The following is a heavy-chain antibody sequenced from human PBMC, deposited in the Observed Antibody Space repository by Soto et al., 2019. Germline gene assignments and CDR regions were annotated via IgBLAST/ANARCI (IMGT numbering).Heavy chain of an antibody. J-gene: IGHJ3*02. V-gene: IGHV1-69*06. D-gene: IGHD3-10*01. CDR2: TIPVSNTA. CDR3: PRVVYSSGNYYTAPSAFDS. CDR1: GGTLSDHG. Sequence: QVQLEQSGAEVKKPGSSVKISCKASGGTLSDHGVSWLRQAPGQGLEWVVGTIPVSNTANYAPKLQGWVTIAADKSTNIAYWELGSLRSDATAFYYWPRVVYSSGNYYTAPSAFDSWGQGTVVIVSS.